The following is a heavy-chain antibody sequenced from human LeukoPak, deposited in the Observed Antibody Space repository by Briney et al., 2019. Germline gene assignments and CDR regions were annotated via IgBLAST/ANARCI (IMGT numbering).Heavy chain of an antibody. Sequence: GGSLRLSCAASGFTFSSYAMSWVRQAPGKGLEWVSGISGSGGSTYYADSVKGRFTISRDNSRNTLYLQMNSLRAEDTAVYYCAKDYYYDSSGYLDYWGQGTLVTVSS. V-gene: IGHV3-23*01. J-gene: IGHJ4*02. D-gene: IGHD3-22*01. CDR3: AKDYYYDSSGYLDY. CDR1: GFTFSSYA. CDR2: ISGSGGST.